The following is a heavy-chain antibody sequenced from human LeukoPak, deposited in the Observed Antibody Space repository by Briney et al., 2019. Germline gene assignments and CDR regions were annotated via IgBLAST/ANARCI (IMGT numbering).Heavy chain of an antibody. CDR2: ISYDGSNK. CDR1: GFTFSSYA. CDR3: ARDGGDIVVVPAAIPTYYHYYYMDV. Sequence: GGSLRLSCAASGFTFSSYAIHWVRQAPGKGLEWVAVISYDGSNKYYADSVKGRFTISRDNSKNTLYLQMNSLRAEDTAVYYCARDGGDIVVVPAAIPTYYHYYYMDVWGKGTTVTVSS. J-gene: IGHJ6*03. V-gene: IGHV3-30-3*01. D-gene: IGHD2-2*02.